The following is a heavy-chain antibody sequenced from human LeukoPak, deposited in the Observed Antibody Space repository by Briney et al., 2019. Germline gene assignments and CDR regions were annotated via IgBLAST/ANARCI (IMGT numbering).Heavy chain of an antibody. V-gene: IGHV3-23*01. D-gene: IGHD3-10*01. CDR3: AKVSGGMYYFDF. Sequence: GGSLRLSCAASGFTFSSLAMSWVRQAPGKGLEWVSTIDGSGGSTYYADSVKGRFTISRDNSKNTLYLQMNSLRAGDTAVYYCAKVSGGMYYFDFWGQETLVTVSS. J-gene: IGHJ4*01. CDR2: IDGSGGST. CDR1: GFTFSSLA.